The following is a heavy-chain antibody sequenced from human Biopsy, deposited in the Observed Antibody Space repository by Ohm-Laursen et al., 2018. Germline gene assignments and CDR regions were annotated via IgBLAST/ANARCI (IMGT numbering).Heavy chain of an antibody. J-gene: IGHJ5*02. CDR3: ARHPTGFWFDP. CDR2: IFYSGII. CDR1: GGSVSSNTNY. Sequence: SDTLSLTCTVSGGSVSSNTNYWAWIRQPPGKGLEWIGSIFYSGIIYYNPSLKSRVSISVDTSKNQFSLNLNSVTAADTAVYYCARHPTGFWFDPWGQGTLVIASS. V-gene: IGHV4-39*01.